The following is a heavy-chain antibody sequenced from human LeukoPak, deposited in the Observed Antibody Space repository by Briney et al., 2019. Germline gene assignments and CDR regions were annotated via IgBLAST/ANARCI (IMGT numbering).Heavy chain of an antibody. Sequence: KPSETLSLTCTVSGGSISSYYWSWIRQPAGKGLEWIGRIYTSGSTNYNPSLKSRVTMSVDTSKNQFSLKLSSVTAADTAVYYCARDAALRYFLSYWYFDLWGRGTLVTVSS. CDR2: IYTSGST. J-gene: IGHJ2*01. D-gene: IGHD6-25*01. V-gene: IGHV4-4*07. CDR1: GGSISSYY. CDR3: ARDAALRYFLSYWYFDL.